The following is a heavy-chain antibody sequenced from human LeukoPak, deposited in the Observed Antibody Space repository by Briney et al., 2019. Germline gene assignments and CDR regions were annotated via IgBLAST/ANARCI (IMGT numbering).Heavy chain of an antibody. V-gene: IGHV1-18*01. CDR3: ARDHCSGGSCYRGIDP. CDR2: ISAYNGNT. CDR1: GYTFTSYG. J-gene: IGHJ5*02. D-gene: IGHD2-15*01. Sequence: ASVKVSCKASGYTFTSYGISWVRQAPGQGLEWMGWISAYNGNTNYAQKFQGRVTMTRDTSTSTVYMELSSLRSEDTAVYYCARDHCSGGSCYRGIDPWGQGTLVTVSS.